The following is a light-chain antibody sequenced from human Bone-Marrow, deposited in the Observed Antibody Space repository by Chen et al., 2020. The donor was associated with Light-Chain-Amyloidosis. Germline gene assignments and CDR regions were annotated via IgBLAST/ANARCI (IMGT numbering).Light chain of an antibody. J-gene: IGLJ1*01. V-gene: IGLV1-47*01. Sequence: QSVLTQPPSASGTPGQRVTISCSGSSSNIGSNYVYWYQQLPGTAPKLLIYRINQRPSGVPGRFAGSKSGTSASLAISGLRSEDEADYYCAAWDDSLSGYVFGTGTKVTVL. CDR2: RIN. CDR3: AAWDDSLSGYV. CDR1: SSNIGSNY.